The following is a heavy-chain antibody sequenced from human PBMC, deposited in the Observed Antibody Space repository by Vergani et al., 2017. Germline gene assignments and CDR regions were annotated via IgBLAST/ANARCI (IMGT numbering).Heavy chain of an antibody. J-gene: IGHJ6*02. CDR2: INHIGST. Sequence: QVQLQQWGAGLLKPSETLSLTCAVYGGSFSGYYWSWIRQPPGKGLEWIGEINHIGSTNYNPSLKSRVTISVDTSKNHFSLKLSSVTAADTAVYYCARGRNSSSWYYYYYYCGMDVWGQGTTVTVSS. D-gene: IGHD6-13*01. CDR3: ARGRNSSSWYYYYYYCGMDV. V-gene: IGHV4-34*01. CDR1: GGSFSGYY.